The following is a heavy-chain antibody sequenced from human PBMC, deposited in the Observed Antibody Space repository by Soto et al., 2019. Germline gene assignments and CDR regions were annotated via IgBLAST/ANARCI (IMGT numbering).Heavy chain of an antibody. CDR1: GFTFDDYA. J-gene: IGHJ5*02. CDR3: AKDSYSSRWQWFDP. Sequence: EVQLVESGGGLVQPGRSLRLSCAASGFTFDDYAMHWVRQAPGKGLEWVSGISWNSGTIGYADSVKGRFTISRDNAKNSRYLQMNSLRAEDTALYYCAKDSYSSRWQWFDPWGQGTLVTVSS. CDR2: ISWNSGTI. V-gene: IGHV3-9*01. D-gene: IGHD6-13*01.